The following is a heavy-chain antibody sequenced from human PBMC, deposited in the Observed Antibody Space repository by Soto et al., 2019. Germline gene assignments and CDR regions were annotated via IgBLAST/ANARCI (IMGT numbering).Heavy chain of an antibody. CDR3: VRTSLVVAAATREDY. J-gene: IGHJ4*02. V-gene: IGHV3-74*01. Sequence: VQLVESGGGLVQPGGSLRLSCAASGFTFSSYWMHWVRQAPGKGLVWVSRINSDGSSTSYADSVKGRFTISRDNAKTTLYLQMNSLRAEDTAVYYCVRTSLVVAAATREDYWGQGTLVTVSS. CDR1: GFTFSSYW. CDR2: INSDGSST. D-gene: IGHD2-15*01.